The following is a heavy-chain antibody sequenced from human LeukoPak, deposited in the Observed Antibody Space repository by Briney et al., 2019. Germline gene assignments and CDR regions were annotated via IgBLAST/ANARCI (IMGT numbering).Heavy chain of an antibody. CDR3: AKCIQSGSSSVGGSDY. CDR1: GCTFSSYF. V-gene: IGHV3-23*01. D-gene: IGHD6-13*01. CDR2: ISGSGGGT. J-gene: IGHJ4*02. Sequence: PGGSLRLSCAASGCTFSSYFMTWVRQAPGKGLEWVSAISGSGGGTYYADSVKGRFTISSDNPKNTLSLQMNSLRAGDTAVYYCAKCIQSGSSSVGGSDYWGQGTLVTVSS.